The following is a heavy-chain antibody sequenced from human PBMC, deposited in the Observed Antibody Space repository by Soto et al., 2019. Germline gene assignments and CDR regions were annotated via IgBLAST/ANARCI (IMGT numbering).Heavy chain of an antibody. J-gene: IGHJ6*02. Sequence: GGSLSLSCAASGFTFSSYAMHWVRQAPGKGLEWVAVISYDGSNKYYADSVKGRFTISRDNSKNTLYLQMNSLRAEDTAVYYCARGGRRGGYYYYGMDVWGQGTTVTVSS. D-gene: IGHD3-10*01. CDR3: ARGGRRGGYYYYGMDV. V-gene: IGHV3-30-3*01. CDR1: GFTFSSYA. CDR2: ISYDGSNK.